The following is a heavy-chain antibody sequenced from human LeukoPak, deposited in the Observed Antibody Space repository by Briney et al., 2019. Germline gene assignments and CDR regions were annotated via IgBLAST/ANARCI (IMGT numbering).Heavy chain of an antibody. J-gene: IGHJ4*02. D-gene: IGHD6-13*01. CDR2: IYSGGST. CDR1: GFTVSSSY. V-gene: IGHV3-66*01. Sequence: GGSLRLSCAASGFTVSSSYMSWVRQAPGKGLEWVSVIYSGGSTYYADSVKGRFTISRDNSKNTLYLQMNSLRAEDTAVYYCAGPSSSWYMAPDYWGQGTLVTVSS. CDR3: AGPSSSWYMAPDY.